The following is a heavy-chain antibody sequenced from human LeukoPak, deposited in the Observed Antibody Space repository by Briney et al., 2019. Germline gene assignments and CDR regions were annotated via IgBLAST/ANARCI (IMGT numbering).Heavy chain of an antibody. CDR2: ISGSGDST. V-gene: IGHV3-23*01. CDR3: AKYLSAKGPPYALEV. Sequence: GGSLRLSCAASDFTFRSYAMQWVRQAQGKGLEWVSGISGSGDSTFYADSVKGRFTIFRDNSKNALYLQMNSLRAEDTAVYYCAKYLSAKGPPYALEVWGQGTTVTVSS. J-gene: IGHJ6*02. CDR1: DFTFRSYA.